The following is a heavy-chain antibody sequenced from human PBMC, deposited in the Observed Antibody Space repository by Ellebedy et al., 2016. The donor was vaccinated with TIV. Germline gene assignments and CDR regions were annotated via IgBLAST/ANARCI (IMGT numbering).Heavy chain of an antibody. V-gene: IGHV3-23*01. D-gene: IGHD5-18*01. CDR3: ARSDTSLVTPEDS. CDR1: GFTFSSYA. CDR2: ISGSGGST. Sequence: GESLKISCAASGFTFSSYAMSWVRQAPGKGLEWVSGISGSGGSTYYADSVKGRFTISRDNAKNSLYLQMNSLRAEDTAVYYCARSDTSLVTPEDSWGQGTLVTVSS. J-gene: IGHJ4*02.